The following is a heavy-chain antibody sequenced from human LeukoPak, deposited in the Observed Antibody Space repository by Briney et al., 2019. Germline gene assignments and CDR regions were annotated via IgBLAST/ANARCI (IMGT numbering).Heavy chain of an antibody. Sequence: SETLSLTCAVYGGSFSGYYWSWIRRPPGKGLEWIGEINHSGSTNYNPSLKSRVTISVDTSKNQFSLKLSSVTAADTAVYYCARDHRYLYYYDSSGFDYWGQGTLVTVSS. D-gene: IGHD3-22*01. J-gene: IGHJ4*02. CDR1: GGSFSGYY. CDR2: INHSGST. CDR3: ARDHRYLYYYDSSGFDY. V-gene: IGHV4-34*01.